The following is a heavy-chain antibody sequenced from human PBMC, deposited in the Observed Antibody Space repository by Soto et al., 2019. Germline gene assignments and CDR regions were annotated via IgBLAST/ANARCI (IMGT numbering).Heavy chain of an antibody. J-gene: IGHJ5*02. CDR2: IKQDGTEI. D-gene: IGHD1-26*01. CDR1: GFTFSSYW. Sequence: GGSLRLSCVASGFTFSSYWMSWVRQAPGGGLEWVANIKQDGTEIHYVESVKGRFTIFRDNAKKSLYLQMNSLRAEDTAVYFCASYSGSYFPVGHDRWGQGTLVTVS. CDR3: ASYSGSYFPVGHDR. V-gene: IGHV3-7*01.